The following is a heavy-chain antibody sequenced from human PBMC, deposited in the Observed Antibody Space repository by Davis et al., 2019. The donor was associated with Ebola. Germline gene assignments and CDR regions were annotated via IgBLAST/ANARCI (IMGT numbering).Heavy chain of an antibody. V-gene: IGHV1-2*02. CDR2: INPNSGGT. Sequence: ASVKVSCKASGYTFTDYYMHWVRQAPGQGLEWMGWINPNSGGTNYAQKFQGRVTMTRDTSISTAYMELSRLRSDDTAVYYCARANHANIYYYYMDVWGKGTTVTVSS. CDR3: ARANHANIYYYYMDV. CDR1: GYTFTDYY. J-gene: IGHJ6*03. D-gene: IGHD1-14*01.